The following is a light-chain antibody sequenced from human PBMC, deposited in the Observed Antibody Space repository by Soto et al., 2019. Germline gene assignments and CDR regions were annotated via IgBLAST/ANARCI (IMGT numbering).Light chain of an antibody. CDR2: AAS. CDR3: QKYNGAPPT. Sequence: DIQMTQSPSSLSASVGDRVTITCRASQDIRNYLAWYQQTPGKVPKLLIHAASTLQSGVPSRFSGSGSETVFTLTISSLQPEDVATYYCQKYNGAPPTFGPGTKVHLK. V-gene: IGKV1-27*01. CDR1: QDIRNY. J-gene: IGKJ3*01.